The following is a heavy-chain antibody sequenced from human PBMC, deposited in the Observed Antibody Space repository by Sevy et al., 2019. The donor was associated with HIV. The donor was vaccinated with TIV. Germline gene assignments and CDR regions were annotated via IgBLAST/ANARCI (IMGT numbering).Heavy chain of an antibody. V-gene: IGHV1-2*02. D-gene: IGHD5-12*01. Sequence: ASVKVSCKASGYTFTGYYMHWVRQATGQGLEWMGWINPNSGGTNYAQKFQGRVTMTRDTSISTAYMELSRLRSDDTAVYYCARELYSGYDYHYFDYWGQGTLVTVSS. CDR2: INPNSGGT. CDR1: GYTFTGYY. J-gene: IGHJ4*02. CDR3: ARELYSGYDYHYFDY.